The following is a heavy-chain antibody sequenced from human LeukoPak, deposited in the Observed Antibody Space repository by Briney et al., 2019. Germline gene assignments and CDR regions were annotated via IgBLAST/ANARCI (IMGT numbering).Heavy chain of an antibody. Sequence: GGSLRLSCAASGFTFSDYWMSWVRQAPGKGLEWVADIKQDGSEKYYVDSVKGRFAISRDNAKKSLYVQMNSLRAEDTAVYYCVRDRQGYSSGWYESFLSYWGQGTLVTVSS. CDR3: VRDRQGYSSGWYESFLSY. D-gene: IGHD6-19*01. V-gene: IGHV3-7*01. CDR1: GFTFSDYW. J-gene: IGHJ4*02. CDR2: IKQDGSEK.